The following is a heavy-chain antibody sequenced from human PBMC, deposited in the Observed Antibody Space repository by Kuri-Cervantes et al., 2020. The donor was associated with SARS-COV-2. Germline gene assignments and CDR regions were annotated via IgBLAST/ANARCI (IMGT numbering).Heavy chain of an antibody. CDR1: GFTFSSYS. CDR3: ARDLSSGLWAFDY. V-gene: IGHV3-48*01. CDR2: TSSSSSTI. D-gene: IGHD5-18*01. J-gene: IGHJ4*02. Sequence: GESLKISCAASGFTFSSYSMNWVRQAPGKGLEWVSYTSSSSSTIYHADSVKGRFTISRDNAKNSLYLQMNSLRAGDTAVYYCARDLSSGLWAFDYWGQGTLVTVSS.